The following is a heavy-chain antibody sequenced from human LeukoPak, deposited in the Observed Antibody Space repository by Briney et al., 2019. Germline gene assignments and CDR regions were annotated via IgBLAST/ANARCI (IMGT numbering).Heavy chain of an antibody. Sequence: GGSLRLSCAASGFTFSSNDMDWVRQAPGKGLEWVSVISGSGGSTYYADSVKGRFTISRDNSKNTLYLQMTSLRAEDTAIHYCAKVPYSDYGSGRPPFMDVWGQGTAVVVSS. CDR2: ISGSGGST. J-gene: IGHJ6*02. D-gene: IGHD3-10*01. V-gene: IGHV3-23*01. CDR3: AKVPYSDYGSGRPPFMDV. CDR1: GFTFSSND.